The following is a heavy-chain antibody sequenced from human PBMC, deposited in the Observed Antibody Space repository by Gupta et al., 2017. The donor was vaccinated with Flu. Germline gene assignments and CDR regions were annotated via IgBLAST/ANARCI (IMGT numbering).Heavy chain of an antibody. CDR3: ARDRAFFTFDI. Sequence: TISRDNAKNSLYLHMSSLRAEDTAVYYCARDRAFFTFDIWGRGTMVTVSS. J-gene: IGHJ3*02. V-gene: IGHV3-48*03.